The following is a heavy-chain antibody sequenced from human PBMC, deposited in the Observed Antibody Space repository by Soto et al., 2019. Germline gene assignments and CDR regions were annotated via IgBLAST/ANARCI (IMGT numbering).Heavy chain of an antibody. J-gene: IGHJ5*02. CDR1: GYTFTGYH. D-gene: IGHD4-17*01. Sequence: QVQLVQSGAEVKKPGASVKVSCKASGYTFTGYHMHWVRQAPGQGLEWMGWINPNNGDTNYAQKFQGRVTMTRDTSISTAYMELSRLRSDDTAVYYCARDDGDYMNWFDPWGQGTLVSVSS. CDR3: ARDDGDYMNWFDP. CDR2: INPNNGDT. V-gene: IGHV1-2*02.